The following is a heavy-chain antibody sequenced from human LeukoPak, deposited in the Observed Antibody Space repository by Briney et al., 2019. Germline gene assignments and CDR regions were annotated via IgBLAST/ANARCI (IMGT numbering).Heavy chain of an antibody. CDR3: AKDRDGGSNTWAKGFDY. Sequence: GGSLRLSCAASGFTFSKFGMSWVRQAPGKGLEWVSGISTGGGTTYYTDSVKGRFTMSRDNVQSTLYLQMNSLRGEDTAVYYCAKDRDGGSNTWAKGFDYWGQGTLVTVSS. D-gene: IGHD3-16*01. CDR1: GFTFSKFG. V-gene: IGHV3-23*01. J-gene: IGHJ4*02. CDR2: ISTGGGTT.